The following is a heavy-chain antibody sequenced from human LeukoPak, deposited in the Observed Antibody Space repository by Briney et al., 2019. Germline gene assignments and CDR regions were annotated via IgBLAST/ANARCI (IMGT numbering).Heavy chain of an antibody. V-gene: IGHV4-38-2*02. Sequence: PSETLSLTCTVSGYSISSGYYWGWIRQPPGKGLEWIGSIYHSGKAYCNPSLKSRVTISIDTSKNQFSLKLSSVTAADTAVYYCARDRIAVTDPPNWFDPWGQGTLVTVSS. D-gene: IGHD6-19*01. CDR3: ARDRIAVTDPPNWFDP. J-gene: IGHJ5*02. CDR2: IYHSGKA. CDR1: GYSISSGYY.